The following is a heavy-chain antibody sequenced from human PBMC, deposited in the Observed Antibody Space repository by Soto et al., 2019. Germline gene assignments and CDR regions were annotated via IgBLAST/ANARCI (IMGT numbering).Heavy chain of an antibody. CDR3: ARDSYAPNV. V-gene: IGHV3-74*03. Sequence: EEKLLESGGGSVQPGGSLRLSCAASGFTFSNYWMHWVRQAPGKGLVWVARMIIDGSGTTYADSVKGRFTISRDNTKNKVFLEMKNLRAEDTAVYYCARDSYAPNVWGQGTKVTVSS. J-gene: IGHJ6*02. CDR1: GFTFSNYW. D-gene: IGHD4-17*01. CDR2: MIIDGSGT.